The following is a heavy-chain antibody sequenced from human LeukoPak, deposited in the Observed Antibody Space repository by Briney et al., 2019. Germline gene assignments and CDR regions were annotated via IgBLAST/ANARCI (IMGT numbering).Heavy chain of an antibody. CDR1: GFSLSTSGMC. J-gene: IGHJ4*02. V-gene: IGHV2-70*11. D-gene: IGHD6-13*01. Sequence: SGPTLVNPTQTLTLTCTFSGFSLSTSGMCVSWIRQPPGKALEWVARIDWDDDKYYSTSLKTRLTISKDTSKNQVVLTMTNVDPVDTATYYCARHTSRGIAAAAADCWGQGTLVTVSS. CDR2: IDWDDDK. CDR3: ARHTSRGIAAAAADC.